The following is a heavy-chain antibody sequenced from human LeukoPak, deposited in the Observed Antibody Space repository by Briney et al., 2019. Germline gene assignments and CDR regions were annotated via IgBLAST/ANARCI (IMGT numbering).Heavy chain of an antibody. Sequence: PGGSLRLSCAASGFTFSNAWMSWVRQAPGKGLEWVAVISYDGSNKYYADSVKGRFTISRDNSKNTLYLQMNSLRAEDTAVYYCAKGLGGYSYAFPYYMDVWGKGTTVTVSS. J-gene: IGHJ6*03. CDR1: GFTFSNAW. CDR2: ISYDGSNK. D-gene: IGHD5-18*01. CDR3: AKGLGGYSYAFPYYMDV. V-gene: IGHV3-30*18.